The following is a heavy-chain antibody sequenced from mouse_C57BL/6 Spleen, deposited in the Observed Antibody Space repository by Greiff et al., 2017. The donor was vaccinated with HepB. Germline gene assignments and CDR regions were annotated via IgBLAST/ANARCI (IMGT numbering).Heavy chain of an antibody. D-gene: IGHD2-3*01. J-gene: IGHJ1*03. CDR2: IWSGGST. CDR1: GFSLTSYG. Sequence: QVQLKESGPGLVQPSQSLSITCTVSGFSLTSYGVHWVRQPPGKGLEWLGVIWSGGSTDYNAAFISRLSISKDNSKSQVFFKMNSLQADDTAIYYCAKNWYGIYDGYYRYFDVWGTGTTVTVSS. CDR3: AKNWYGIYDGYYRYFDV. V-gene: IGHV2-4*01.